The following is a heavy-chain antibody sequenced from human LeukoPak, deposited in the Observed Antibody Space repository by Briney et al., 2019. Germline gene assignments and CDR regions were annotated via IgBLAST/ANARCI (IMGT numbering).Heavy chain of an antibody. Sequence: NPSETLSLTCAVSGGSISNITNSNWWSWVRQPPGKGLEWIGEIYHSGSTNYNPSLKSRVTISVDKSKNQFSLKLSSVTAADTAVYYCARGPDYYDSSGYYGYWGQGTLVTVSS. CDR1: GGSISNITNSNW. D-gene: IGHD3-22*01. V-gene: IGHV4-4*02. CDR3: ARGPDYYDSSGYYGY. J-gene: IGHJ4*02. CDR2: IYHSGST.